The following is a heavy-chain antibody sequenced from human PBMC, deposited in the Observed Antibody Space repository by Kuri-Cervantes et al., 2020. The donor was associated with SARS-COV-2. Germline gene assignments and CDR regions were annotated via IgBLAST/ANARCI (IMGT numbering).Heavy chain of an antibody. CDR1: GDSISSYY. V-gene: IGHV4-59*01. CDR2: IYYSGST. D-gene: IGHD3-16*01. J-gene: IGHJ4*02. CDR3: ARGGGYDYPHY. Sequence: GSLRLSCTASGDSISSYYWSWIRQPPGKRLEWIGYIYYSGSTKYNPSLKSRVTISLNTSKNQFSLKLSSVTAADTAVYYCARGGGYDYPHYWGQGTLVTVSS.